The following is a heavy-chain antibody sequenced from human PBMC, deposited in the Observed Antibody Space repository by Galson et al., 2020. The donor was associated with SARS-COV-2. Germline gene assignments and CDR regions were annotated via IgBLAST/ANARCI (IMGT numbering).Heavy chain of an antibody. V-gene: IGHV3-30*02. D-gene: IGHD3-3*01. Sequence: RFTISRDNSKNTLYLQMNSLRAEDTAVYYCAKDFSVGFLGYDFLSGYYPDYWGQGTLVTVSS. CDR3: AKDFSVGFLGYDFLSGYYPDY. J-gene: IGHJ4*02.